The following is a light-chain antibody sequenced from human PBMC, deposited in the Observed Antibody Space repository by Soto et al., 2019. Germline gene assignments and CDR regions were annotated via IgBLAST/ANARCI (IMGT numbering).Light chain of an antibody. J-gene: IGKJ3*01. Sequence: VVLTQSPATLSLSPGERATLSCRASRHVYINALAWYQQKPGRTPTLLIFGASTRATDIPDRFSGTGSGTDSSLTINGVEPEDSAVYYCQQYGASPFTFGPGTRVEI. CDR2: GAS. V-gene: IGKV3-20*01. CDR3: QQYGASPFT. CDR1: RHVYINA.